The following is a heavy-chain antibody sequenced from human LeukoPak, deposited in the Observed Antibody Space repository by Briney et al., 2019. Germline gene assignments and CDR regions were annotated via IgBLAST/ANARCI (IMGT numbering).Heavy chain of an antibody. Sequence: SETLSLTCTVSGGSISSYYWSWIRQPPGKGLEWIGYIYYSGSTNYNPSLKSRVTISVDTSKNQFSLKLSSVTAADTAVYYCARYEWGSSSPYFDYWGQGTLVTVSP. D-gene: IGHD6-6*01. J-gene: IGHJ4*02. CDR3: ARYEWGSSSPYFDY. CDR2: IYYSGST. V-gene: IGHV4-59*01. CDR1: GGSISSYY.